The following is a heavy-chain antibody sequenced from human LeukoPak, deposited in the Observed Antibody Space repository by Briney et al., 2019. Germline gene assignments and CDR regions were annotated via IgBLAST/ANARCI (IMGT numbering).Heavy chain of an antibody. J-gene: IGHJ4*02. Sequence: GASVKVSCKASGYTGTSYDINWVRQATGQGLEWMGWMNPNSGNTSYAQKFQGRVTMTRNTSISTAYMELSSLRSEDTAVYYCARDAQRYYYDSSGYYFLNYWGQGTLVTVSS. CDR1: GYTGTSYD. CDR2: MNPNSGNT. V-gene: IGHV1-8*01. CDR3: ARDAQRYYYDSSGYYFLNY. D-gene: IGHD3-22*01.